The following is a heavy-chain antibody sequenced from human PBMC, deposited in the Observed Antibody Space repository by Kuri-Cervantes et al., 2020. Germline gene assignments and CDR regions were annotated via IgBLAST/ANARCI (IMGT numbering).Heavy chain of an antibody. Sequence: GGSLRLSCAASGFTFSSYGMHWVRQAPGKGLKWVAVISYDGSNKYYADSVKGRFTISRDNSKNTLYLQMNSLRAEDTAVYYCARDRADIVVVTNAFDIWGQGTMVTVSS. CDR3: ARDRADIVVVTNAFDI. D-gene: IGHD2-2*01. CDR2: ISYDGSNK. V-gene: IGHV3-30*03. CDR1: GFTFSSYG. J-gene: IGHJ3*02.